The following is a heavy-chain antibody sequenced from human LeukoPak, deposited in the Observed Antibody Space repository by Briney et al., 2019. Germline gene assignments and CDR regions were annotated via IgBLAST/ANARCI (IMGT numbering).Heavy chain of an antibody. CDR1: GYTFNNYD. Sequence: GASVKVSCKASGYTFNNYDINWVRQAPGQGLEWMGWMNPNSGNTGYAQKFQGRFTLTRETFISTAYMELSSLRSDDTAVYYCVRAMDPLDTFNYQYTMDVWGQGTMVTVSS. J-gene: IGHJ6*02. CDR3: VRAMDPLDTFNYQYTMDV. V-gene: IGHV1-8*01. CDR2: MNPNSGNT. D-gene: IGHD5-24*01.